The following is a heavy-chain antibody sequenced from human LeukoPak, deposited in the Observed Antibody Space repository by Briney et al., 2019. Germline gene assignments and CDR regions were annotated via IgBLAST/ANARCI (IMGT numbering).Heavy chain of an antibody. Sequence: PGGSLRLSRSASGFTLNNYPLHWVRRAPGRGLEYVSAINNNGDSTYNADSVKGRFTISRDNSKNTLYLQMSSLRVEDTAVYYCVKPNLAVAGTRYFDSWGQGTLVTVSS. D-gene: IGHD6-19*01. CDR2: INNNGDST. CDR3: VKPNLAVAGTRYFDS. J-gene: IGHJ4*02. CDR1: GFTLNNYP. V-gene: IGHV3-64D*06.